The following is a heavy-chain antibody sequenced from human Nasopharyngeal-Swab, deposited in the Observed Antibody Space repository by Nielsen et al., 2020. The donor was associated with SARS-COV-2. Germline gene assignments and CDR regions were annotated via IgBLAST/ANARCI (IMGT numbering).Heavy chain of an antibody. CDR1: GFTFSSYA. J-gene: IGHJ6*02. CDR3: AKSPPGSTRDYYYYGMDI. D-gene: IGHD2-2*01. V-gene: IGHV3-23*01. Sequence: LKISCAASGFTFSSYAMSWVRQAPGKGLEWVSAISGSGGSTYYADSVKGRFTISRDNSKNTLYLQMNSLRAEDTAVYYCAKSPPGSTRDYYYYGMDIWGQGTTVTVSS. CDR2: ISGSGGST.